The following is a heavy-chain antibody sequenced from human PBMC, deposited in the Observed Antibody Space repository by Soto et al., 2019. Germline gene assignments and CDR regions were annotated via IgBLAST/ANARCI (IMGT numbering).Heavy chain of an antibody. D-gene: IGHD2-21*02. CDR2: ISAYNGNT. J-gene: IGHJ5*02. CDR3: ASTSTYLAYCGGDCYPDNWFDP. V-gene: IGHV1-18*01. Sequence: GASVKVSCKASGYTFTSYGISWVRQAPGQGLEWMGWISAYNGNTNYAQKLQGGVTMTTDTSTSTAYMELRSLRSDDTAVYYCASTSTYLAYCGGDCYPDNWFDPWGQGTLVTVSS. CDR1: GYTFTSYG.